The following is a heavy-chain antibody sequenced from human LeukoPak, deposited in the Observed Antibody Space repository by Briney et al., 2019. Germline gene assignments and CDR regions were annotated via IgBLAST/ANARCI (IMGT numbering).Heavy chain of an antibody. CDR3: AKDRNYYDSSVHDAFDI. D-gene: IGHD3-22*01. CDR1: GFTFSSYG. V-gene: IGHV3-33*06. CDR2: IWYDGSNK. J-gene: IGHJ3*02. Sequence: GSLRLSCAASGFTFSSYGMHWVRQAPGKGLEWVAVIWYDGSNKYYADSVEGRFTISRDNSKNTLYLQMNSLRAEDTAVYYCAKDRNYYDSSVHDAFDIWGQGTMVTVSS.